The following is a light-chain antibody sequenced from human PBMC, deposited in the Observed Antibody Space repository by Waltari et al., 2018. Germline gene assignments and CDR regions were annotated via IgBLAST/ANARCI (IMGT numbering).Light chain of an antibody. CDR1: QGISTY. CDR3: LQYNSHPWT. Sequence: DIQMTQSPSSLSASAGDTVTITCRASQGISTYLNWYQQKPGKAPKRLIYAASSLESGVPSRFSGSGSGTDVTLTISSLQPEDFATYYCLQYNSHPWTFGQGTKVEIK. CDR2: AAS. V-gene: IGKV1-17*01. J-gene: IGKJ1*01.